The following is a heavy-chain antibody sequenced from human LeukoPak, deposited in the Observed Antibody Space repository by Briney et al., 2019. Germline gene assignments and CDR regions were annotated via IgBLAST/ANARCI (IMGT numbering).Heavy chain of an antibody. CDR2: IYYSGST. V-gene: IGHV4-39*01. D-gene: IGHD2/OR15-2a*01. CDR1: GGSITTSSYY. J-gene: IGHJ2*01. Sequence: PSETLSPTCTVSGGSITTSSYYWGWIRQPPGKGLEWIGIIYYSGSTYYNPSLKGRVTISVDTSKNQFSLKLSSVTAADTAVYYCARAFRARYFDLWGRGTLVTVSS. CDR3: ARAFRARYFDL.